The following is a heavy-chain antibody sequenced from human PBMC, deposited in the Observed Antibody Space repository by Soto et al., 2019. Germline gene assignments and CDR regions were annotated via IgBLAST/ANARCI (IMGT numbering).Heavy chain of an antibody. V-gene: IGHV3-23*01. CDR3: ASSSGDLDVYGMDI. D-gene: IGHD3-10*01. CDR1: GFTFSRYA. J-gene: IGHJ6*01. CDR2: VTGGGHTT. Sequence: EAQLLESGGGLVQPGGSLRLSCAASGFTFSRYAMSWVRQAPGKGLEWVSTVTGGGHTTYNADSVNGRFTISRDNSKNPLYLQMNNPRAEDTAIYYCASSSGDLDVYGMDIWGPGTKVTGSS.